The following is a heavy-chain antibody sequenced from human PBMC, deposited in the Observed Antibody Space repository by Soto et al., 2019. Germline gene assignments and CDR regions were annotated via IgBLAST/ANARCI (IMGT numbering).Heavy chain of an antibody. V-gene: IGHV4-34*01. CDR2: INHSGST. Sequence: SETLSLTCAVYGGSFSGYYWSWIRQPPGKGLEWIGEINHSGSTNYNPSLKSRVTISVDTSKNQFSLKLSSVTAADTAVYYCARAYSSGWYGWFDPWGQGTLVTVSS. D-gene: IGHD6-19*01. J-gene: IGHJ5*02. CDR3: ARAYSSGWYGWFDP. CDR1: GGSFSGYY.